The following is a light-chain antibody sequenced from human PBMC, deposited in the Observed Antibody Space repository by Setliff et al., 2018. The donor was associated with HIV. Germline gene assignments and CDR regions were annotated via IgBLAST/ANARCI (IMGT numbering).Light chain of an antibody. Sequence: QSVLTQPASVSGSPGQSITISCTGTSSDVDGYNYVSWYQQHPGKAPKLMIYDVSKRPSGVSNRFSGSKSGNTASLTISGLQAEDEADYYCSSYTSSSTLVFGGGTKVTV. CDR3: SSYTSSSTLV. CDR1: SSDVDGYNY. J-gene: IGLJ2*01. V-gene: IGLV2-14*03. CDR2: DVS.